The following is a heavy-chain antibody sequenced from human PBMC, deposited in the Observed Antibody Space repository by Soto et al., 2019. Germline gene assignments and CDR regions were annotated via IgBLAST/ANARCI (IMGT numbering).Heavy chain of an antibody. V-gene: IGHV3-15*01. D-gene: IGHD3-9*01. J-gene: IGHJ6*02. Sequence: EVQLVQSGGGLVKPGGSLRLSCAASGFSFSNAWMSWVRQLPGKGLEWVGHINSKTDSGTSDYAAPVKGRFTTSRDASKNTLYLQMHSLKTEDTAKFSCTTLTYGVDVWGQGTTVTVSS. CDR1: GFSFSNAW. CDR3: TTLTYGVDV. CDR2: INSKTDSGTS.